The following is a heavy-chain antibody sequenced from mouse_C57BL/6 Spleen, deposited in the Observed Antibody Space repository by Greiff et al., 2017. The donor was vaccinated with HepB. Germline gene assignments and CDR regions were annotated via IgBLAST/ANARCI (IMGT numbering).Heavy chain of an antibody. CDR1: GYTFTDYE. Sequence: VQLQQSGAELVRPGASVTLSCKASGYTFTDYEMHWVKQTPVHGLEWIGAIDPETGGTAYNQKFKGKAILTADKSSSTAYMELRSLTSEDSAVYYCTSPFITTVVPYYAMYYWGQGASVTVSS. CDR3: TSPFITTVVPYYAMYY. D-gene: IGHD1-1*01. V-gene: IGHV1-15*01. J-gene: IGHJ4*01. CDR2: IDPETGGT.